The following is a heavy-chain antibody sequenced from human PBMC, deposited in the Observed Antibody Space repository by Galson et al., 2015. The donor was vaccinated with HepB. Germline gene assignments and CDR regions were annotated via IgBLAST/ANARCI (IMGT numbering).Heavy chain of an antibody. J-gene: IGHJ5*01. Sequence: SETLSLTCAVYGGSFSTYRWTWIRLPPGKGLEWIGEIDHSGSTSYNPSLKSRVTILVDTSRKQFSLNLRSVIAADTAVYYCARPGTLRGVYNWFDSWGQGTLVTVSS. D-gene: IGHD3-10*01. CDR3: ARPGTLRGVYNWFDS. V-gene: IGHV4-34*01. CDR1: GGSFSTYR. CDR2: IDHSGST.